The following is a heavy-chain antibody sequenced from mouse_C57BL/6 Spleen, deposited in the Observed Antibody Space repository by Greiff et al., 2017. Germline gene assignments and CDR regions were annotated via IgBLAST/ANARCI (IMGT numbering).Heavy chain of an antibody. CDR2: IRNKANNHAT. J-gene: IGHJ2*01. CDR1: GFTFSDAW. Sequence: EVKLEESGGGLVQPGGSMKLSCAASGFTFSDAWMDWVRQSPEKGLEWVAEIRNKANNHATYYAVSVKGRFTISKDDSKSSVYLQMNSLRAEDTGIYYCTSLITTVIDYWGQGTTLTVSS. D-gene: IGHD1-1*01. CDR3: TSLITTVIDY. V-gene: IGHV6-6*01.